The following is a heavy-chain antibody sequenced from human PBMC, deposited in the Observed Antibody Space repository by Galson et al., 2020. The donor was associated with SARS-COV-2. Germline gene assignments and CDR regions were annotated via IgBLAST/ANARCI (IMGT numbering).Heavy chain of an antibody. CDR2: INYSWEA. CDR3: ARRARGGDGFDP. J-gene: IGHJ5*02. V-gene: IGHV4-59*08. CDR1: GGSISRSY. Sequence: SETLSLTCPVSGGSISRSYWSLIPQSPGKGLEWIGSINYSWEATYTPSLKSRVTISLNTSKNQFSLRLSSVTAADTAVYYCARRARGGDGFDPWGQGTLVTVSS. D-gene: IGHD6-25*01.